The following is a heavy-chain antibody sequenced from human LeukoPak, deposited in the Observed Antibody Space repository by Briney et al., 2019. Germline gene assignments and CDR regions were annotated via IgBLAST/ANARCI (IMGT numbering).Heavy chain of an antibody. Sequence: SETLSLTCTVSGGSISSYYWSWIRQPPGRGLEWIGYIYYSGSTNYNPSLKSRVTISVDTSKNQFSLKLSSVTAADTAVYYCARSQYSSSWFDYWGQGTLVTVSS. J-gene: IGHJ4*02. CDR3: ARSQYSSSWFDY. D-gene: IGHD6-13*01. V-gene: IGHV4-59*08. CDR1: GGSISSYY. CDR2: IYYSGST.